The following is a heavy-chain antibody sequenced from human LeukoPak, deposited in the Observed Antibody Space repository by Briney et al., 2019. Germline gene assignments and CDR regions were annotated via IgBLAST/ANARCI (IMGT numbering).Heavy chain of an antibody. Sequence: GGSLRLSCAASGFTFSSYAMSWVRQAPGKGLEWVSAISGSGENTNYADSVKGRFTTSRDNSKNTLYLQMNSLRVEDTAVYYCAKVIREVDMSHDYWGQGALVTVSS. CDR3: AKVIREVDMSHDY. J-gene: IGHJ4*02. V-gene: IGHV3-23*01. D-gene: IGHD5-24*01. CDR2: ISGSGENT. CDR1: GFTFSSYA.